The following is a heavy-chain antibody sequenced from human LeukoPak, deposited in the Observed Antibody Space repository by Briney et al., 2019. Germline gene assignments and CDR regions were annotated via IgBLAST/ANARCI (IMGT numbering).Heavy chain of an antibody. Sequence: GGSLRLSCAASGFTFSSYAMSWVRQAPGKGLEWVSAISGSGGSTYYADSVKSRFTISRDNSKNTLYLQMSSLRPEDTAVYYCVKGSSSGWYGTFDYWGQGTLVTVSS. V-gene: IGHV3-23*01. CDR1: GFTFSSYA. CDR3: VKGSSSGWYGTFDY. CDR2: ISGSGGST. D-gene: IGHD6-19*01. J-gene: IGHJ4*02.